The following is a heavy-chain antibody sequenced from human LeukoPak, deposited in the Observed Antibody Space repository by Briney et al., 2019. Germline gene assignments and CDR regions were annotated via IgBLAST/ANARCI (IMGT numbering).Heavy chain of an antibody. CDR2: IIPIFGTA. V-gene: IGHV1-69*05. CDR1: GGTFSSYA. Sequence: ASVKVSCKSSGGTFSSYAISWVRQAPGQGLEWMGGIIPIFGTANYAQKFQGRVTITTDESTSTAYMELSSLRSEDTAVYYCARTPAPADYSNPYYFDYWGQGTLVTVSS. D-gene: IGHD4-11*01. J-gene: IGHJ4*02. CDR3: ARTPAPADYSNPYYFDY.